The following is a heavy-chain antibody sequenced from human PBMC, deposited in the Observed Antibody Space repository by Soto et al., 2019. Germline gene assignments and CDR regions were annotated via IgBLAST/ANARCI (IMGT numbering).Heavy chain of an antibody. CDR1: GYTFTSSA. Sequence: GASVKVSCKASGYTFTSSAMHWVRQAPGQRLEWMGWINAGSGDTKCSQKFQGRVTITRDTSASTAYMELSSLRSEDTAVYYCARGTIVVAPYYYMDVWGNGTTVTVSS. CDR3: ARGTIVVAPYYYMDV. J-gene: IGHJ6*03. CDR2: INAGSGDT. D-gene: IGHD2-15*01. V-gene: IGHV1-3*01.